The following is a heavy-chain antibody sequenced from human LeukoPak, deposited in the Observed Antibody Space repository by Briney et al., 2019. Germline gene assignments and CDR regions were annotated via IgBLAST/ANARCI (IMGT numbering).Heavy chain of an antibody. CDR1: GGTFSSYA. D-gene: IGHD5-24*01. J-gene: IGHJ4*02. V-gene: IGHV1-69*13. CDR2: IIPIFGTA. Sequence: GASVKVPCKASGGTFSSYAISWVRQAPGQGLEWMGGIIPIFGTANYAQKFQGRVTITADESTSTAYMELSSLRSEDTAVYYCARGLRGGYVARVTMAFDYWGQGTLVTVSS. CDR3: ARGLRGGYVARVTMAFDY.